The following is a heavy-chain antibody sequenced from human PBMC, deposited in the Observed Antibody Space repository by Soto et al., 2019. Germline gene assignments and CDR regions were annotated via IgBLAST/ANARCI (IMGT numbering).Heavy chain of an antibody. D-gene: IGHD6-19*01. CDR2: IWYDGSNK. Sequence: GGSLRLSCAASGFTFSSYGMHWVRQAPGKGLEWVAVIWYDGSNKYYADSVKGRFTISRDNSKNTLYLQMNSLRAEDTAVYYCARVPIGSGWSYYFDYWGQGTLVTVS. J-gene: IGHJ4*02. CDR1: GFTFSSYG. CDR3: ARVPIGSGWSYYFDY. V-gene: IGHV3-33*01.